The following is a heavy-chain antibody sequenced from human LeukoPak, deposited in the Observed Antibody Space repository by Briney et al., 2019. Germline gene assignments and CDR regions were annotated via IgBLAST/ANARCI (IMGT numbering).Heavy chain of an antibody. CDR2: IYYSGST. J-gene: IGHJ4*02. D-gene: IGHD2-2*02. CDR1: GGSISSSSYY. CDR3: ARGFYCSSTSCYRVYFDY. Sequence: PSETLSLTCTVSGGSISSSSYYWGWIRQPPGKGLEWIGSIYYSGSTYYNPSLKSRVTISVDTSKNQFSLKLSSVTAEDTAVYYCARGFYCSSTSCYRVYFDYWGQGTLVTVSS. V-gene: IGHV4-39*01.